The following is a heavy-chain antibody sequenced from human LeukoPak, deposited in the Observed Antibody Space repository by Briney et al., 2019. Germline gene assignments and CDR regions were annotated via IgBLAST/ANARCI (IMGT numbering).Heavy chain of an antibody. V-gene: IGHV3-21*01. CDR1: GSTFASYS. CDR2: ISGDSTYI. D-gene: IGHD1-1*01. Sequence: GGSLRLSCAASGSTFASYSMNWVRQAPGKGLEWVSSISGDSTYIYNAGSVKGRFTISRDNAQSLLCLQMISLRADDTAVYYCARVSGRLERQSDLDYWGQGTLVIVSS. J-gene: IGHJ4*02. CDR3: ARVSGRLERQSDLDY.